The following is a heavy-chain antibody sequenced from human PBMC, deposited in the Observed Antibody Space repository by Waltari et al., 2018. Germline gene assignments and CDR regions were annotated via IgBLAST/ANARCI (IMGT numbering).Heavy chain of an antibody. CDR1: GYTFTGYY. V-gene: IGHV1-2*06. Sequence: QVQLVQSEAEVKKPGASVKVSCKASGYTFTGYYMHWVRQAPGQGLEWMGRINPNSGGTNYAQKFQGRVTMTRDTSISTAYMELSRLRSDDTAVYYCARERELRPGEGELDAFDIWGQGTMVTVSS. CDR2: INPNSGGT. CDR3: ARERELRPGEGELDAFDI. D-gene: IGHD3-10*01. J-gene: IGHJ3*02.